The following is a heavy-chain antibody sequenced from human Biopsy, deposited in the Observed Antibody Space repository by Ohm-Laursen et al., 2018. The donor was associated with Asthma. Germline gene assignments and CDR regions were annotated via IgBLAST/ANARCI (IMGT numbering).Heavy chain of an antibody. CDR2: ISGNSGIT. V-gene: IGHV3-23*01. CDR3: ARGDSSNWSHYYFDY. J-gene: IGHJ4*02. D-gene: IGHD3-22*01. CDR1: GFTFRAHA. Sequence: SLRLSCAASGFTFRAHAMSWVRQAPGKGLEWVSTISGNSGITYYADSVKGRFTISRDNSQNTLYLHMDSLRAEDTAVYYCARGDSSNWSHYYFDYWGQGTLVTVSS.